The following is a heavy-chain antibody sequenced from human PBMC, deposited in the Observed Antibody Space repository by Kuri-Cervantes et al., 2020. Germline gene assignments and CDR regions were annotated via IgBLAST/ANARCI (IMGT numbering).Heavy chain of an antibody. V-gene: IGHV3-30*18. CDR1: GFTFSSYG. CDR3: AKSPGGWGPVETYGSGRGGMDV. CDR2: ISYDGSNK. D-gene: IGHD3-10*01. Sequence: GESLKISCAASGFTFSSYGMHWVRQAPGKGLEWVAVISYDGSNKYYADSVKGRFTISRDNSKNTLYLQMNSLRAEDTAVYYCAKSPGGWGPVETYGSGRGGMDVRGQGTTVTVSS. J-gene: IGHJ6*02.